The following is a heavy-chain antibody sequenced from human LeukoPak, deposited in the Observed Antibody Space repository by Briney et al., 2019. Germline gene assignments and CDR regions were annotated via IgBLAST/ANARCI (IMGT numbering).Heavy chain of an antibody. D-gene: IGHD3-22*01. CDR1: GYSISSDYY. CDR3: ARGYYDSSGYYWNYFDY. J-gene: IGHJ4*02. Sequence: PSETLSLTCAVSGYSISSDYYWGWIRQPPGKGLEWIGSIYHSGSIYYNPSLKSRVTISVDTSKNQFSLKLSSVTAADTAVYYCARGYYDSSGYYWNYFDYWGQGTLVTVSS. CDR2: IYHSGSI. V-gene: IGHV4-38-2*01.